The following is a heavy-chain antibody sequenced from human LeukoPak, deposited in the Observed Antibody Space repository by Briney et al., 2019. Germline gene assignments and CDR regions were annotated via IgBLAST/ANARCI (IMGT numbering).Heavy chain of an antibody. J-gene: IGHJ6*02. V-gene: IGHV3-11*06. CDR2: ISSGSTYT. D-gene: IGHD3-9*01. CDR3: ARDTYYDILTGYGYYYYYGMDV. Sequence: GGSLRLSCAASGFTFSDYYLSWIRQAPGKGLEWVSKISSGSTYTDYAESVKGRFTISRDNAKNSLYLQMNSLRAEDTAVYYCARDTYYDILTGYGYYYYYGMDVWGQGTTVTVSS. CDR1: GFTFSDYY.